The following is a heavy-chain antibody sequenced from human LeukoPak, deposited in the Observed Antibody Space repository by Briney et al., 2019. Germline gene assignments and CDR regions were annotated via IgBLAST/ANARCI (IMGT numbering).Heavy chain of an antibody. J-gene: IGHJ4*02. D-gene: IGHD6-13*01. CDR1: GFTLSDYY. V-gene: IGHV3-11*01. CDR2: ISSSGSTI. Sequence: GGSLRLSCAASGFTLSDYYMSWIRQAPGKGLEWASYISSSGSTIYYADSVKGRFTISRDNAKNSLYLQMNSLRAEDTAVYYCARDNGAAPTDYWGQGTLVTVSS. CDR3: ARDNGAAPTDY.